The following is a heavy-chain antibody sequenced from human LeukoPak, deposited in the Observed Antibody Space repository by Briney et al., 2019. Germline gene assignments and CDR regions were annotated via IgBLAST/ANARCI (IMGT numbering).Heavy chain of an antibody. CDR3: ARERDGMDV. J-gene: IGHJ6*02. Sequence: PSETLSLTCTVSGGSISSYYWSWIRRPPGEGLEWIGYIYYSGSTNYNPSLKSRVTISVDTSKNQFSLKLSSVTAADTAVYYCARERDGMDVWGQGTTVTVSS. V-gene: IGHV4-59*01. CDR1: GGSISSYY. CDR2: IYYSGST.